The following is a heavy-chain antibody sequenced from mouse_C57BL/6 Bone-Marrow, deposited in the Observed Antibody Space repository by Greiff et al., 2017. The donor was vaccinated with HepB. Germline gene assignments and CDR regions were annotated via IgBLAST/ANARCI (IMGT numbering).Heavy chain of an antibody. CDR1: GYSITSGYY. CDR3: ARSYDGHSMDY. Sequence: EVQRVESGPGLVKPSQSLSLTCSVTGYSITSGYYWNWIRQFPGNKLEWMGYISYDGSNNYNPSLKNRISITRDTSKNQFFLKLNSVTTEDTATYYCARSYDGHSMDYWGQGTSVTVSS. J-gene: IGHJ4*01. CDR2: ISYDGSN. V-gene: IGHV3-6*01. D-gene: IGHD2-3*01.